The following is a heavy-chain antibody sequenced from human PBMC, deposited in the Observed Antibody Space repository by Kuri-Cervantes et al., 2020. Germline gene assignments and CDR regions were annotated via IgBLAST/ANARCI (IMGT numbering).Heavy chain of an antibody. D-gene: IGHD2-2*01. Sequence: GESLKISCAASGFIFSAYEMNWGRQAPGKGLDWVSYISNSGDTIYYTDSVKGRFTISRDNDKNSLYLQMKNLRAEETAVYYCSRSFRHSCVDYWGQGTLVTVSS. CDR3: SRSFRHSCVDY. CDR1: GFIFSAYE. V-gene: IGHV3-48*03. CDR2: ISNSGDTI. J-gene: IGHJ4*02.